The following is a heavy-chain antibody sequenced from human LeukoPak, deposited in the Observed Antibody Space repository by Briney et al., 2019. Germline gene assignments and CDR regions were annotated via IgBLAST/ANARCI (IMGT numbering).Heavy chain of an antibody. CDR1: GFTFSSYS. CDR3: AHQVPPNDEYFDH. CDR2: ISNTGRAT. J-gene: IGHJ1*01. Sequence: PGGSLRLSCVASGFTFSSYSMHWLRQAPGGGLEWLSGISNTGRATDYADSIKGRFTISRDNSKNTVFLQMNSLRAEDTAEYFCAHQVPPNDEYFDHWGQGTLVTVSS. V-gene: IGHV3-23*01.